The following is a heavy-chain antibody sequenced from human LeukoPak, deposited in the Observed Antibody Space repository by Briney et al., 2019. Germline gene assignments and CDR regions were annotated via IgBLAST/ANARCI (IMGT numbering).Heavy chain of an antibody. CDR3: ARDLDSSSSLGYHGMDA. Sequence: SETLSLTCAVYGGSFSGYYWSWIRQPPGKGLEWIGYIYYSGSTNYNPSLKSRVTISVDTSKNQFSLKLSSVTAADTAVYYCARDLDSSSSLGYHGMDAWGQGTTVTVSS. D-gene: IGHD6-6*01. J-gene: IGHJ6*02. V-gene: IGHV4-59*01. CDR2: IYYSGST. CDR1: GGSFSGYY.